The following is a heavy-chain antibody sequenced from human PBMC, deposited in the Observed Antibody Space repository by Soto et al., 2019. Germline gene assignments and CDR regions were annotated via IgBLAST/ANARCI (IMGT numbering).Heavy chain of an antibody. CDR3: ARQALEIRISRVGAFDI. V-gene: IGHV4-59*08. D-gene: IGHD1-1*01. CDR2: IRNTGST. CDR1: GGSISSYS. Sequence: SETLSLTCTVSGGSISSYSWSWIRQPPGKGLEWIGYIRNTGSTNYNPSLESRVTISKDTSKNQFSLKLSSVTAADTAVYYCARQALEIRISRVGAFDIWGQGTMVTVSS. J-gene: IGHJ3*02.